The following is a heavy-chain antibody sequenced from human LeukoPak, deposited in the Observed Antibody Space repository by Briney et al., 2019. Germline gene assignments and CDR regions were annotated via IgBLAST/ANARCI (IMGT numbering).Heavy chain of an antibody. V-gene: IGHV3-48*03. J-gene: IGHJ4*02. Sequence: GGSLRLSCAASGFTFNTYEMNWVRQAPGKGLEWVSYISSSGSTISYADSVKGRFTISRDNAKNSLSLQMNSLRAEDTAVYYCARAAYSGYESDYWGQGTLVTVSS. CDR2: ISSSGSTI. CDR3: ARAAYSGYESDY. CDR1: GFTFNTYE. D-gene: IGHD5-12*01.